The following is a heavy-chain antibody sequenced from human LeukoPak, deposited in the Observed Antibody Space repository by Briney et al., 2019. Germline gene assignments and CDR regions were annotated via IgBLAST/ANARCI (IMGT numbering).Heavy chain of an antibody. J-gene: IGHJ4*02. Sequence: GGSLRLSCAASGFTFSSYAMSWVRQAPGKGLEWVSVISGGSTTTYYADSVKGRFTISRDNSKNTLYLQINSLRAEDTAVYYCAKIRFSSTRRYFDHWGQGALVTVPS. V-gene: IGHV3-23*01. CDR1: GFTFSSYA. CDR3: AKIRFSSTRRYFDH. D-gene: IGHD2-2*01. CDR2: ISGGSTTT.